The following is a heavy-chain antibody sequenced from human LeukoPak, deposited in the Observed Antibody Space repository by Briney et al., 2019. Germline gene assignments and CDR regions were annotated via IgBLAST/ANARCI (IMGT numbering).Heavy chain of an antibody. V-gene: IGHV4-4*02. CDR2: ISHSGST. J-gene: IGHJ4*02. D-gene: IGHD1-1*01. CDR3: ARVTGTTPFDY. CDR1: GGSISSTNW. Sequence: PSETLSLTCAVSGGSISSTNWWSWVRPPPGKGLEWIGEISHSGSTNYNPSLESRVTMSVDTSKNHFSLRLTSVTAADTAVYFCARVTGTTPFDYWGQGALVTVSS.